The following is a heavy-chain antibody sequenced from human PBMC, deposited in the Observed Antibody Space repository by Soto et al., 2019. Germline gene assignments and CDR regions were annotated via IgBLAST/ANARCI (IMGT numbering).Heavy chain of an antibody. CDR3: RSSSRYSTDV. D-gene: IGHD6-13*01. J-gene: IGHJ6*02. CDR2: IYGTGNT. Sequence: QLQLQESGPGLVKPSETLSLSCTVSGGSITSSFYWGWIRQPPGKGLEWIGSIYGTGNTYYNPSLKGRVTISADTSKNQLSLNLIAVTAADTAGYYCRSSSRYSTDVWGQGATVTVSS. V-gene: IGHV4-39*01. CDR1: GGSITSSFY.